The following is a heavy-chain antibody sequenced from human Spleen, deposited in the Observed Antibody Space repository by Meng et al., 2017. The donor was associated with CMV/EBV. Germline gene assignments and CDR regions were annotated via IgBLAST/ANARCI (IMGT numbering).Heavy chain of an antibody. J-gene: IGHJ6*02. D-gene: IGHD3-10*01. CDR1: GFTFTGYW. CDR3: ARALTDTMGRGIYSYYYGMDV. Sequence: GESLKISCAASGFTFTGYWMHWVRQVPGKGPVWVSRINSDGSTTTYADSVRGRFTISRDNAKNTLYLQMSSLRAEDTAVYFCARALTDTMGRGIYSYYYGMDVWGQGTTVTVSS. V-gene: IGHV3-74*01. CDR2: INSDGSTT.